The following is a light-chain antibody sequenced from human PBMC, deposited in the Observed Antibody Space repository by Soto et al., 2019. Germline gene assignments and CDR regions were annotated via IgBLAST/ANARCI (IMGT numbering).Light chain of an antibody. J-gene: IGKJ3*01. Sequence: EIVLTQSPGTLSLSPGERATLSCRASQSVSGRYLAWFQQKPGQTPRLLIYGASARATGITDRFSGSGSGTYFTLTISRLEPEDFSVDYCQQYGSVPLVAFVPGAKVDIK. CDR1: QSVSGRY. V-gene: IGKV3-20*01. CDR3: QQYGSVPLVA. CDR2: GAS.